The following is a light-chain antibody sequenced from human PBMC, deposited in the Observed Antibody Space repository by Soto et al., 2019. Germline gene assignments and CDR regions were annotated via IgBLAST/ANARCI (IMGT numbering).Light chain of an antibody. CDR1: QSLVHSDGNTY. CDR2: WAS. Sequence: DIVMTQTPLSSPVTLGQPASISCRSSQSLVHSDGNTYLAWYQQKPGQPPKLLIYWASTRESGVPDRFSGSGSGTDFTLTISSLQAEDVAVYYCQQYYTNPPITFGQGTRLEIK. V-gene: IGKV4-1*01. J-gene: IGKJ5*01. CDR3: QQYYTNPPIT.